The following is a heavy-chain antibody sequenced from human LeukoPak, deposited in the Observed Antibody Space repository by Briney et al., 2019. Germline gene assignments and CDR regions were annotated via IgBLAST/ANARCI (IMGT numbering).Heavy chain of an antibody. V-gene: IGHV4-59*01. D-gene: IGHD3-3*01. Sequence: NPSETLSLTCTVSGGSISSYYWSRIRQPPGKGLEWIGYIYYSGSTNYNPSLKSRVTISVDTSKNQFSLKLSSVTAADTAVYYCARRSTTIFGVVTFDSWGQGTLVTVSS. CDR1: GGSISSYY. CDR3: ARRSTTIFGVVTFDS. CDR2: IYYSGST. J-gene: IGHJ4*02.